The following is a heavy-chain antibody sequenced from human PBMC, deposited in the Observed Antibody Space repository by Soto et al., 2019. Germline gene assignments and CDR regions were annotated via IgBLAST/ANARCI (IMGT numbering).Heavy chain of an antibody. D-gene: IGHD6-13*01. CDR2: IYYSGST. V-gene: IGHV4-59*01. Sequence: QVQLQESGPGLVKPSETLSLTCTVSGGSISSYYWSWIRHPPGKGLEWIGYIYYSGSTNYNPSLKSRVTISVDTSKNQFSLKLSSVTAADTAVYYCARFIAAAGFLYNWFDPWGQGTLVTVSS. CDR3: ARFIAAAGFLYNWFDP. J-gene: IGHJ5*02. CDR1: GGSISSYY.